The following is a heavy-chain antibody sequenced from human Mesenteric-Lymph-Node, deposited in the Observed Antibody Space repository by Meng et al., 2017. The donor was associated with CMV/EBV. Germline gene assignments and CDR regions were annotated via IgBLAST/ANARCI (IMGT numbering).Heavy chain of an antibody. CDR1: GFTFSSSW. Sequence: GESLKISCAASGFTFSSSWMHWVCQAPEKGLEWVADIKCDGSEKYYVDSVKARFTISRDNAENSVYLQMNSLRVEDTAVYYCARGAYAIVVVSAAMEYFQHWGQGTLVTVSS. CDR3: ARGAYAIVVVSAAMEYFQH. J-gene: IGHJ1*01. D-gene: IGHD2-2*01. CDR2: IKCDGSEK. V-gene: IGHV3-52*01.